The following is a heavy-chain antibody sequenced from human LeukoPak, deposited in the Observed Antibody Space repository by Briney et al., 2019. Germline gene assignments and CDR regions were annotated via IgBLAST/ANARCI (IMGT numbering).Heavy chain of an antibody. CDR2: IYHSGNT. J-gene: IGHJ5*02. Sequence: SETLSLTCTVSGYSISSGYYWGWIRQPLGKGLEWIGSIYHSGNTYYNPSLKSRLTISVDTSKNQFSLKLSSVTAADTAVYYCARHPFISGWYGNWFDPWGQGTLVTVSS. V-gene: IGHV4-38-2*02. CDR3: ARHPFISGWYGNWFDP. D-gene: IGHD6-19*01. CDR1: GYSISSGYY.